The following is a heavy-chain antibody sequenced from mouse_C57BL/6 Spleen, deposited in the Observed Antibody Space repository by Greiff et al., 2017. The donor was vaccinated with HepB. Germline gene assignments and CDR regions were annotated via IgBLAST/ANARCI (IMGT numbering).Heavy chain of an antibody. D-gene: IGHD1-1*01. CDR2: INPYNGGT. J-gene: IGHJ2*01. CDR1: GYTFTDYY. Sequence: VQLQQSGPVLVKPGASVKMSCKASGYTFTDYYMNWVKQSHGKSLEWIGVINPYNGGTSYNQKFKGKATLTVDKSSSTAYMELNSLTSEDSAVYYCARGDFITTVGEDYWGQGTTLTVSS. CDR3: ARGDFITTVGEDY. V-gene: IGHV1-19*01.